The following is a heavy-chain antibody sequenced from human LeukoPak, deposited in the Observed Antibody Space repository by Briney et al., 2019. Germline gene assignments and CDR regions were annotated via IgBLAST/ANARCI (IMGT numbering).Heavy chain of an antibody. V-gene: IGHV4-59*02. CDR1: GVSVSTSH. D-gene: IGHD2/OR15-2a*01. Sequence: SETLSLTCNVSGVSVSTSHWNWIRQRPGKGLEWIGCLSYTGKTDYNPSLKSRVSISLGSSNNHFSLKLTSVTAADMAVYYCSEGYFEPFDHWGQGILVTVSS. CDR2: LSYTGKT. CDR3: SEGYFEPFDH. J-gene: IGHJ4*02.